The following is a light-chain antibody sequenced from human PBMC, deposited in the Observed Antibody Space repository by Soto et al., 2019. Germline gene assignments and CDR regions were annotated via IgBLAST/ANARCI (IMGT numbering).Light chain of an antibody. Sequence: ELVLTQSPATLSVSPGEXATLSCRASQGVGSTLAWYQQEPGRAPRLLIYDASTRATGIPARFSGAGSGTEFTLTISSQQSDDFAVYYCQHYLTWPLTFGGGTKADIK. CDR2: DAS. CDR1: QGVGST. V-gene: IGKV3-15*01. J-gene: IGKJ4*01. CDR3: QHYLTWPLT.